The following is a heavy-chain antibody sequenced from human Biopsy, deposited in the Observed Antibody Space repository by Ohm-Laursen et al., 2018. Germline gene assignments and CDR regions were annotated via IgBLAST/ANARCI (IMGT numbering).Heavy chain of an antibody. Sequence: GASVKVSCKASGYHFGNYYINWVRKVPGQGLEWLGVVNPVADAPMYAQKFQDRITLTRDASTNTVYMDLTSLTSEDTAVYYCARESPLRLGVCGAIRCFKEVFGMDVWGQGTTVIVSS. V-gene: IGHV1-46*01. D-gene: IGHD2-21*01. J-gene: IGHJ6*02. CDR2: VNPVADAP. CDR3: ARESPLRLGVCGAIRCFKEVFGMDV. CDR1: GYHFGNYY.